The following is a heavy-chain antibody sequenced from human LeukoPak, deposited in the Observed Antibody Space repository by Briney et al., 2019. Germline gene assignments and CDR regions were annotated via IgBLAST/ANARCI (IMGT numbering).Heavy chain of an antibody. CDR1: GFTFSSYA. CDR2: ISGSGGST. Sequence: PGGSLRLSCTASGFTFSSYAMSWVRQAPGKGLEWVSGISGSGGSTYYADSVKGRFIISRDKSKNMLYLQMNSLRAEDTAVYYCAKEGSAKTSCYSDYWGQGTLVTVSS. D-gene: IGHD2-2*02. V-gene: IGHV3-23*01. CDR3: AKEGSAKTSCYSDY. J-gene: IGHJ4*02.